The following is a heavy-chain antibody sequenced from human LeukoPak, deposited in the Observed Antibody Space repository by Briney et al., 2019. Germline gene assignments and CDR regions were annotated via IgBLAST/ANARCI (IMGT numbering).Heavy chain of an antibody. CDR1: GYSFTSYW. CDR2: IYPGDSDT. D-gene: IGHD3-10*01. CDR3: ARIRITMVRGVDNWFDP. J-gene: IGHJ5*02. Sequence: GESLKISCKGSGYSFTSYWIGWVRQMPGKGLEWMGIIYPGDSDTRYSPSFQGQVTISADKSISTAYLQWSSLKASDTAMYYCARIRITMVRGVDNWFDPWGQGTLVTVCS. V-gene: IGHV5-51*01.